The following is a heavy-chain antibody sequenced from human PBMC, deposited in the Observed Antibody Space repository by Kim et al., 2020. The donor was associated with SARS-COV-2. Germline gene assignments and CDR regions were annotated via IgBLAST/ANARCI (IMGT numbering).Heavy chain of an antibody. Sequence: KNSPKAQDRVTRTRDTSASTAYMELSSLRSEDTAVYYCARDRTWIQVLFDYWGQGTLVTVSS. D-gene: IGHD5-18*01. CDR3: ARDRTWIQVLFDY. V-gene: IGHV1-3*01. J-gene: IGHJ4*02.